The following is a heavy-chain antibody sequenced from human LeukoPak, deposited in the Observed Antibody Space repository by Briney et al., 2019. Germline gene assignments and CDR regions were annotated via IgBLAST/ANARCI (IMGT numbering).Heavy chain of an antibody. CDR3: TKDRVPGSTPKMDS. CDR1: GFTFSSYA. J-gene: IGHJ4*02. Sequence: GGSLRLSCAASGFTFSSYAMNWVRQTPGKGLEWVSVISGPGTITSYADSVKGRLTISRDNPTNTLYLQMNGLKAEDTAIYYCTKDRVPGSTPKMDSWGQGTLVTVSS. V-gene: IGHV3-23*01. D-gene: IGHD1-7*01. CDR2: ISGPGTIT.